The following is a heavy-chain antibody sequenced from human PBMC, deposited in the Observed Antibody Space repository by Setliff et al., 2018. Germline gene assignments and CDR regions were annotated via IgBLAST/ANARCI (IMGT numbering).Heavy chain of an antibody. D-gene: IGHD3-3*01. CDR3: ARELPRTIFGVVIDY. J-gene: IGHJ4*02. CDR2: IIPVFGTA. V-gene: IGHV1-69*08. Sequence: RASVKVSCKASGGTFSSYTISWVRQTPGQGLEWMGRIIPVFGTANYAQKFQGRVTITADKSTSTAYMELSSLRSEDTAVYYCARELPRTIFGVVIDYRGQGTLVTVSS. CDR1: GGTFSSYT.